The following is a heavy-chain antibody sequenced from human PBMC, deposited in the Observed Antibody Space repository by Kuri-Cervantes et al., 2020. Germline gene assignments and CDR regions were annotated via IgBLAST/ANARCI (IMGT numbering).Heavy chain of an antibody. J-gene: IGHJ4*02. CDR1: GGSFSGYY. CDR3: ASTPGVVVPAAMGVGRDYFDY. D-gene: IGHD2-2*01. V-gene: IGHV4-34*01. CDR2: INHSGST. Sequence: ESLKISCAVYGGSFSGYYWSWIRQPPGKGLEWIGEINHSGSTNYNPSLKSRVTISVDTSKNQFSLKLSSVTAADTAVYYCASTPGVVVPAAMGVGRDYFDYWGQGTPVTVSS.